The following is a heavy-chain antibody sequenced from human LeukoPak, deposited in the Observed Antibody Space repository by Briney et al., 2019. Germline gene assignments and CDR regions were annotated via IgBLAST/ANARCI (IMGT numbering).Heavy chain of an antibody. J-gene: IGHJ6*02. CDR1: GGSFSGYY. Sequence: SETLSLTCAVYGGSFSGYYWSWIRQPPGKGLEWIGEINHSGSTNYNPSLKSRVTISVDTSKNQFSLKLSSVTAADTAVYYCARVREFSDDFWSGYYRSYYYGMDVWGQGTTVTVSS. D-gene: IGHD3-3*01. CDR3: ARVREFSDDFWSGYYRSYYYGMDV. CDR2: INHSGST. V-gene: IGHV4-34*01.